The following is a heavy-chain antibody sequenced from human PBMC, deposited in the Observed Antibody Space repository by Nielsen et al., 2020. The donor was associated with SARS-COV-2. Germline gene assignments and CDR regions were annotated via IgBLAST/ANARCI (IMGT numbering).Heavy chain of an antibody. CDR3: ARGGTVAGTGVRAFDI. Sequence: VRQMPGKGLEWMGIIYPGDSDTRYSPSFQGQVTISADKPISTAYLQWSSLKASDTAMYYCARGGTVAGTGVRAFDIWGQGTMVTVSS. J-gene: IGHJ3*02. V-gene: IGHV5-51*04. CDR2: IYPGDSDT. D-gene: IGHD6-19*01.